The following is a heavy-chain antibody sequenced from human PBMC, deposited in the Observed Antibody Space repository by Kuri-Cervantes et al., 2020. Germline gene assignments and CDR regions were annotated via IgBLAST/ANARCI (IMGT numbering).Heavy chain of an antibody. CDR1: GFTFSSYA. CDR2: ISYDGSNK. Sequence: GGSLRLSCAASGFTFSSYAMHWVRQAPGKGLEWVAVISYDGSNKYYADSVKGRFTISRDNSKNTLYLQMNSLRAEDTAVYYCARERPYYYYGMDVWGQGTTVTAP. CDR3: ARERPYYYYGMDV. V-gene: IGHV3-30-3*01. J-gene: IGHJ6*02.